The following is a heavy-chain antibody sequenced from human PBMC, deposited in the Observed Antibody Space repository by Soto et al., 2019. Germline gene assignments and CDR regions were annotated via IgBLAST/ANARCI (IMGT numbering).Heavy chain of an antibody. CDR1: GGSISSYY. Sequence: SETLSLTCTVSGGSISSYYWSWIRQPAGKGLGWIGRIYTSGSTNYNPSLKSRVTMSVDTSKNQFSLKLSSVTAADTAVYYCARDRLSWLATIKNNWFDPWGQGTLVTVSS. J-gene: IGHJ5*02. D-gene: IGHD5-12*01. CDR2: IYTSGST. V-gene: IGHV4-4*07. CDR3: ARDRLSWLATIKNNWFDP.